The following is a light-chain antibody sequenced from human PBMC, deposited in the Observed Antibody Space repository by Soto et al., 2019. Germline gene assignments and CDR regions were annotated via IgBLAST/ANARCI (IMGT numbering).Light chain of an antibody. CDR3: QQANSVPFT. CDR1: QGISSW. V-gene: IGKV1D-12*01. Sequence: DIQMTQSPSSVSASVGDRVTITCRASQGISSWLGWYQQKPGKAPNLLIYAASSLQSGVPSRFSGSGYGTDFALTISSLQTEDFETYYCQQANSVPFTFGGGTKVAIK. J-gene: IGKJ4*01. CDR2: AAS.